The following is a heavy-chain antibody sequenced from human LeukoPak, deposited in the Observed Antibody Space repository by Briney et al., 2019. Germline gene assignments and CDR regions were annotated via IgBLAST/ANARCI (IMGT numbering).Heavy chain of an antibody. Sequence: SETLSLTCTVSGGSISSSSYYWGWIRQPPGKGLEWIGSIYYSGSTYYNPSLKSRVTISVDTSKNQFSLKLSSVTAADTAVYYCARLVIFGEQLDYWGQGTLVTVSS. J-gene: IGHJ4*02. CDR3: ARLVIFGEQLDY. D-gene: IGHD3-10*02. CDR1: GGSISSSSYY. CDR2: IYYSGST. V-gene: IGHV4-39*01.